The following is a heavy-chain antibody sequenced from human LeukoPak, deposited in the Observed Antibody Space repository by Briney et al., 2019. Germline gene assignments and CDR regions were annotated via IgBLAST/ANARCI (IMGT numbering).Heavy chain of an antibody. J-gene: IGHJ4*02. CDR1: GFTFSSYA. D-gene: IGHD6-19*01. CDR3: ARGLGSIWAVAVY. CDR2: ISGSGGV. V-gene: IGHV3-23*01. Sequence: GGSLRLSCAASGFTFSSYAMSWVRQAPGKGLEWVSAISGSGGVYYADSVKGRFTISRDNAKNSLYLQMNSLRAEDTAVYYCARGLGSIWAVAVYWGQGTLVTVSS.